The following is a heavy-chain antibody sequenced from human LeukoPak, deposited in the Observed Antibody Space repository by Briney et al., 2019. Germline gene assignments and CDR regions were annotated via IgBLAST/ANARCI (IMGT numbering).Heavy chain of an antibody. CDR1: GGSISTYY. CDR3: GRDGGRTSSDAVEI. J-gene: IGHJ3*02. CDR2: MYTTGGT. D-gene: IGHD2-2*01. Sequence: SETLSLTCSVSGGSISTYYWSWIRQPAGQGLEWIGRMYTTGGTNYNPSLKSRVTMSVDTSKNQFSLNLTSVTAADTAVYYCGRDGGRTSSDAVEIWGQGTMVVVSS. V-gene: IGHV4-4*07.